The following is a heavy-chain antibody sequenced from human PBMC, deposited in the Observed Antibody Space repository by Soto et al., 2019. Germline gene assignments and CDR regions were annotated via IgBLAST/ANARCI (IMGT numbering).Heavy chain of an antibody. CDR1: GFSLRDGFF. Sequence: SENLSLTCSVSGFSLRDGFFWGWIRQSPGKGLEFIASIYRSGTTYYNPFLRSRVTMSVDTSKNQVYLHLNSVTAADTAIYYCAKTEWLRSVFDYWGQGAQVTVSS. D-gene: IGHD5-12*01. CDR3: AKTEWLRSVFDY. V-gene: IGHV4-38-2*01. CDR2: IYRSGTT. J-gene: IGHJ4*02.